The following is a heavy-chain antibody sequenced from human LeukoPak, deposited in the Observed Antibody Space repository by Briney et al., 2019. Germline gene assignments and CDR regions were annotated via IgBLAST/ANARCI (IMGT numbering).Heavy chain of an antibody. V-gene: IGHV3-23*01. CDR1: GFTFSTSA. Sequence: PGGSLRLSCAASGFTFSTSAMTWVRQAPGKGLEWVSTISGSGGRTYYADSVKGRFTISRDNSKTTLYLQMNSLRAEDTAVYYCATGGNVGTLYWGQGTLVTVSS. D-gene: IGHD2-15*01. CDR3: ATGGNVGTLY. CDR2: ISGSGGRT. J-gene: IGHJ4*02.